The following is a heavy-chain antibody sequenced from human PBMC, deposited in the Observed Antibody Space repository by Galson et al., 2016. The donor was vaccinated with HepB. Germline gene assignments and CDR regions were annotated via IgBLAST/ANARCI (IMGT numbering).Heavy chain of an antibody. D-gene: IGHD2-15*01. CDR3: ARDMVGGSPDYFDY. CDR1: GFTFNTYD. Sequence: SLRLSCAASGFTFNTYDMHWVRQVPGKGLEWVAVISMDGSIKLCADSVKGRFTISRDNSKNALFLQINSLRAEDTAVYYCARDMVGGSPDYFDYWGQGTLVTVSS. CDR2: ISMDGSIK. V-gene: IGHV3-30*04. J-gene: IGHJ4*02.